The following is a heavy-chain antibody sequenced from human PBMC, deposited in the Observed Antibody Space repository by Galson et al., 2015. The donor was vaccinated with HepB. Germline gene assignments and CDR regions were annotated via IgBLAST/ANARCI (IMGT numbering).Heavy chain of an antibody. Sequence: TIKGSCNSSGYTFTGYNIHWVRQAPGQGLEWMGWINPNSGGTNYAQKFQGRVTMTRDTSISTAYMELSRLRSDDMAVYYCARDQGWELLTWFDPWGQGTLVTVSS. CDR1: GYTFTGYN. CDR2: INPNSGGT. CDR3: ARDQGWELLTWFDP. J-gene: IGHJ5*02. V-gene: IGHV1-2*02. D-gene: IGHD1-26*01.